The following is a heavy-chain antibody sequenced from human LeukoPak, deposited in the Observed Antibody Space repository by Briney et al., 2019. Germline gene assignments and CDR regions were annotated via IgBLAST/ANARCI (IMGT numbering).Heavy chain of an antibody. CDR3: ASSRIAAGAIDY. CDR2: MYNSGGT. CDR1: GGSISSYH. J-gene: IGHJ4*02. D-gene: IGHD6-25*01. V-gene: IGHV4-4*07. Sequence: SETLSLTCSVSGGSISSYHWNWIRQAAGKGLEWIGRMYNSGGTTYDSSLQSRVSMSADTSKNQLSLKVTSVTAADTPTYYCASSRIAAGAIDYWGQGILVTVSS.